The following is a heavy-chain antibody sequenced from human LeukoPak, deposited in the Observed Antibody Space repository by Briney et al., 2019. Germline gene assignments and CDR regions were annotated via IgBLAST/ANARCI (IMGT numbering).Heavy chain of an antibody. CDR3: AREGSSSSWWYFDY. J-gene: IGHJ4*02. D-gene: IGHD6-6*01. CDR1: GYSISSGYY. CDR2: IYHSGST. Sequence: PSETLSLTCTVSGYSISSGYYWGWIRQPPGKGLEWIGSIYHSGSTYYNPSLKSRVTISVDTSKNQFSLKLSSVTVADTAVYYCAREGSSSSWWYFDYWGQGTLVTVSS. V-gene: IGHV4-38-2*02.